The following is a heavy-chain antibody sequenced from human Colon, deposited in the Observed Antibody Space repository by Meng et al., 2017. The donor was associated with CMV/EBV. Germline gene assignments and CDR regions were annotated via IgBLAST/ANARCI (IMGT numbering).Heavy chain of an antibody. V-gene: IGHV3-11*01. Sequence: QVHLVESGGGSVKHGGSLRLSCAASGFSMSDYYVSWLPQAPGKGLEWISYIGGGAGVTYYADSLEGRFTISRDNARQSLYLQMATLRVEDTAIYYCARGRRDIGFDSWGQGALVTVSS. CDR1: GFSMSDYY. D-gene: IGHD2-15*01. J-gene: IGHJ4*02. CDR2: IGGGAGVT. CDR3: ARGRRDIGFDS.